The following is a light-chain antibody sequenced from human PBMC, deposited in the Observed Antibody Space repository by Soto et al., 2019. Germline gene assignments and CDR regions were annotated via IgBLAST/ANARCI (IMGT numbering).Light chain of an antibody. J-gene: IGKJ1*01. Sequence: EIVMTQSPLSLPVTPGEPASISCRSSQSLLHSNGYNYLDWYLQKAGQSPQLLIYLGSNRASGGPDRFSGSGSGTDFTLKISRVEAEDVGVYYCMQALQTPRTFGQGTKVEIK. CDR2: LGS. CDR3: MQALQTPRT. CDR1: QSLLHSNGYNY. V-gene: IGKV2-28*01.